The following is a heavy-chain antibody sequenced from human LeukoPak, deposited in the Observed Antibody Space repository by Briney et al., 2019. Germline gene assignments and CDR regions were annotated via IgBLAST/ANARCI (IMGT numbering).Heavy chain of an antibody. CDR3: ARDGAGEIRGSFDS. Sequence: GGSLRLSCAASGFTFDEYGMSWVRRAPGKGLEWVSGINWNSDNTGYADSVKGRFTIFRDNAKNSLYLQMHSLRVEDTAFYYCARDGAGEIRGSFDSWGQGALVTVSS. J-gene: IGHJ4*02. CDR2: INWNSDNT. D-gene: IGHD3-10*01. CDR1: GFTFDEYG. V-gene: IGHV3-20*04.